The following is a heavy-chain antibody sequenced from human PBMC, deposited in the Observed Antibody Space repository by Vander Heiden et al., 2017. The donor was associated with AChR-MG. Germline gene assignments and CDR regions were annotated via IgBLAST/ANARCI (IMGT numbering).Heavy chain of an antibody. CDR2: ISYDGNTK. Sequence: QVQLVESGGGGVQPGRSLRLSCAASGFAFSTYAMYWVRQAPGTGLEWVATISYDGNTKYYADSVKGRFIISRDNSKNTLYVQMNSLRPEDSAVYYCSSLSSEDYWGQGTLVTVSS. V-gene: IGHV3-30-3*01. CDR1: GFAFSTYA. D-gene: IGHD6-13*01. J-gene: IGHJ4*02. CDR3: SSLSSEDY.